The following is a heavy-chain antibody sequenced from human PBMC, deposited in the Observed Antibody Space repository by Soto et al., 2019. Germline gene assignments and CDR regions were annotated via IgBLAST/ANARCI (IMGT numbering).Heavy chain of an antibody. J-gene: IGHJ5*02. D-gene: IGHD3-10*01. CDR3: ARQITMLRGEPNWFDP. CDR2: IYHSGST. Sequence: QLQLQESGSGLVKPSQTLSLTCAVSGGSISSGGYSWSWIRQPPGKGLEWIGYIYHSGSTYHNPSLKSRVTISVDRSKNQFSLKLSSVTAADTAVYYCARQITMLRGEPNWFDPWGQGTLVTVSS. CDR1: GGSISSGGYS. V-gene: IGHV4-30-2*01.